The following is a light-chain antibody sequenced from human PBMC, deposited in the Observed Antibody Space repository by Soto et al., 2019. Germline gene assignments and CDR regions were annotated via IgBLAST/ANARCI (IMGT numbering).Light chain of an antibody. CDR2: DAS. CDR1: QSVSSN. CDR3: QQYHNWPIT. J-gene: IGKJ5*01. V-gene: IGKV3-15*01. Sequence: EIVMTQSQDTLSVSAGESGTLSCRARQSVSSNSAWHPQKPGQAPRILMYDASTRATGISARFSGSGSGTAFTLTISSLQSEDFAVYYCQQYHNWPITFGQGTPLEN.